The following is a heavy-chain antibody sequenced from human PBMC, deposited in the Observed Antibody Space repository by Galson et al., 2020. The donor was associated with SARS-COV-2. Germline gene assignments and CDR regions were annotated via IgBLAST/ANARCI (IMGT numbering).Heavy chain of an antibody. Sequence: SGPTLVKPTQTLTLTSTFSGSSLSTSGVGVGWIRQPTGKALEWLAIIYWDDDKRYSPSLRSRLTITRATSKNQVVLTMTNMDPGDTATFYCAHSPTGLGYSLPLDYYGVDVWGQGITVTVSS. CDR2: IYWDDDK. J-gene: IGHJ6*02. V-gene: IGHV2-5*02. CDR3: AHSPTGLGYSLPLDYYGVDV. CDR1: GSSLSTSGVG. D-gene: IGHD2-15*01.